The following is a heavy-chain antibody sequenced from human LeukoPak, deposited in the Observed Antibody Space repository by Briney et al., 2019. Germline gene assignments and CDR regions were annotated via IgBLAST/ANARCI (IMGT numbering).Heavy chain of an antibody. Sequence: GGSLRLSCAASGFTFSDYSMNWVRQAPGKGLEWVSCISSSSTYIYYADSVKGRFTISRDNAKNSLYLRMNGLRAEDTAVYYCARASKTTVTTLRWFDPWGQGTLVTVSS. CDR1: GFTFSDYS. J-gene: IGHJ5*02. CDR3: ARASKTTVTTLRWFDP. CDR2: ISSSSTYI. D-gene: IGHD4-17*01. V-gene: IGHV3-21*01.